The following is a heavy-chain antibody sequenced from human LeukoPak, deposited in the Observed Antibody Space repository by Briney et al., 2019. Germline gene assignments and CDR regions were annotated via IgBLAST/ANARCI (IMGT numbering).Heavy chain of an antibody. CDR3: AKDLCYDSSGYYYY. CDR2: ISGSGGST. Sequence: GGSLRLSCAASGFTFSSYAMSWVRPAPGKGLEWVSAISGSGGSTYYADSVKGRFTISRDNSKNTLYLQINSLRAEDTAVYYCAKDLCYDSSGYYYYWGQGTLVTVSS. CDR1: GFTFSSYA. V-gene: IGHV3-23*01. D-gene: IGHD3-22*01. J-gene: IGHJ4*02.